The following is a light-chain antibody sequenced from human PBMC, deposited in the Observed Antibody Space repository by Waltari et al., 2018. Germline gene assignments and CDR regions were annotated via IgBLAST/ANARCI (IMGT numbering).Light chain of an antibody. Sequence: SYKLTQPPSVSVSPGQTARITCSGDALTKQYVHWYQQKPGQAPVILISKDSGRPSGIPERFSGSSSGAIVTLTITGVQAEDEADYYCQSTDSSGTDVVFGGGTKLNV. CDR1: ALTKQY. V-gene: IGLV3-25*03. CDR3: QSTDSSGTDVV. J-gene: IGLJ2*01. CDR2: KDS.